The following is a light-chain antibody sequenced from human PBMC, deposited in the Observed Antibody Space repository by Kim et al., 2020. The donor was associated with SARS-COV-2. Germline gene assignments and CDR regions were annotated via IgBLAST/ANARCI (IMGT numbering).Light chain of an antibody. J-gene: IGLJ3*02. CDR1: SSNIGSHT. CDR2: SDN. Sequence: GQSVIISCSGSSSNIGSHTVNWFQQLPGTAPKLLIYSDNQRPSGVPDRFSGSKSGTSACLAISGLQSEDEADYYCAAWDDSLNGWVFGGGTQLTVL. CDR3: AAWDDSLNGWV. V-gene: IGLV1-44*01.